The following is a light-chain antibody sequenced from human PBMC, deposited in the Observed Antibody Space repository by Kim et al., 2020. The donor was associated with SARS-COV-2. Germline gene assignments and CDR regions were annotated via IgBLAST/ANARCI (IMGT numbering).Light chain of an antibody. CDR1: QSLSSY. CDR3: QRYNDWPPWT. Sequence: EIVLTQSPATLSVSPGERVTLSCRASQSLSSYLAWYQQKPGQAPRLLIYDASTRATGVPPRFSGSGSETEFTLTISSLQAEDFAVYYCQRYNDWPPWTFGQGTKVEVK. V-gene: IGKV3-15*01. CDR2: DAS. J-gene: IGKJ1*01.